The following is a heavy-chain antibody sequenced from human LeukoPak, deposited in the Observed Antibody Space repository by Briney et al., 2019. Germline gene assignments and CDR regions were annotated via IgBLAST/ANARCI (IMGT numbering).Heavy chain of an antibody. CDR2: INQDGSEK. J-gene: IGHJ4*02. D-gene: IGHD2-2*01. Sequence: GGSLRLSCAASGFTFSTYWMTWVRQAPGKGLEWVTNINQDGSEKYYVDSVKGRFTISRDNAKNSLYLQMNSLRDEDTAVYYCARGRAQYIYCSSTNCYAPDYWGQGTLVTVSS. CDR3: ARGRAQYIYCSSTNCYAPDY. CDR1: GFTFSTYW. V-gene: IGHV3-7*01.